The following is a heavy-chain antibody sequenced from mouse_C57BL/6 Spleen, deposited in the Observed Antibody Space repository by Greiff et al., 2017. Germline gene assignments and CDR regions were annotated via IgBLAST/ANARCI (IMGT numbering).Heavy chain of an antibody. CDR1: GFNIKNTY. V-gene: IGHV14-3*01. CDR2: IDPANGNT. CDR3: ARSGYYGSSSYAMDY. D-gene: IGHD1-1*01. J-gene: IGHJ4*01. Sequence: VQLQQSVAELVRPGASVKLSCTASGFNIKNTYMHWVKQRPEQGLEWIGRIDPANGNTKYAPKFQGNATITADTSSNTAYLQLSSLTSEDTAIXYCARSGYYGSSSYAMDYWGQGTSVTVSS.